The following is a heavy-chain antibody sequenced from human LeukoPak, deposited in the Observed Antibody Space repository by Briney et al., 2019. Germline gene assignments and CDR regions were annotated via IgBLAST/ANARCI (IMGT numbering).Heavy chain of an antibody. J-gene: IGHJ4*02. D-gene: IGHD2-2*01. CDR2: IIPIFGTA. CDR3: ARGGLGYCSSTSCLNWDY. CDR1: GGTFSSYA. Sequence: SVKVSCKASGGTFSSYAISWVRQAPGQGLEWMGGIIPIFGTANYAQKFQGRVTITADESTSTAYMELSSLRSDDTAVYYCARGGLGYCSSTSCLNWDYWGQGTPVTVSS. V-gene: IGHV1-69*13.